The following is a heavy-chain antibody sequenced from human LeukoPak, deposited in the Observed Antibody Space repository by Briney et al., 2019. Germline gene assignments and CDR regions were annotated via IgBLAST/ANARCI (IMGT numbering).Heavy chain of an antibody. J-gene: IGHJ3*02. Sequence: GGSLRLSCAASGFTFSSYSMNWVRQAPGKGLEWVSSISSSSSYIYYADSVKGRFTISRDNAKNSLYLQMNGLRAEDTAVYYCARRYAAADDAFDIWGQGTMVTVSS. D-gene: IGHD6-13*01. CDR2: ISSSSSYI. V-gene: IGHV3-21*01. CDR1: GFTFSSYS. CDR3: ARRYAAADDAFDI.